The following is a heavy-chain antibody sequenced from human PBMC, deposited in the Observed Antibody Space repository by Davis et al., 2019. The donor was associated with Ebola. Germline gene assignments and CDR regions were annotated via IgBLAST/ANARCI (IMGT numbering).Heavy chain of an antibody. D-gene: IGHD1/OR15-1a*01. V-gene: IGHV6-1*01. Sequence: PSETLSLTCAISGDSVYGNNGAWNWIRQSPSRGLEWLGRTYYNSKWYNDYAASVKSRITINPDTSKNQFSLQLNSVTPEDTAVYYCARYTWNNRVFDPWGQGTLVTVSS. CDR1: GDSVYGNNGA. CDR2: TYYNSKWYN. J-gene: IGHJ5*02. CDR3: ARYTWNNRVFDP.